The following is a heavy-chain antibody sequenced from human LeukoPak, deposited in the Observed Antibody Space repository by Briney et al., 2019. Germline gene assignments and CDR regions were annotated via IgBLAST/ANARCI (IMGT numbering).Heavy chain of an antibody. CDR3: ARGAVARYYYYYGMDV. D-gene: IGHD6-19*01. V-gene: IGHV1-2*02. CDR2: INPNSGGT. J-gene: IGHJ6*02. Sequence: ASVKVSCKASGYTFTGYYMHWVRQAPGQGPEWMGWINPNSGGTNYAQKFQGRVTMTRDTSISTAYMELSRLRSDDTAVYYCARGAVARYYYYYGMDVWGQGTTVTVSS. CDR1: GYTFTGYY.